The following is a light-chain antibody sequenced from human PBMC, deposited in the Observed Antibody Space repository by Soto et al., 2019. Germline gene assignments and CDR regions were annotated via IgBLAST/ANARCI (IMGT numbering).Light chain of an antibody. V-gene: IGKV1-6*01. CDR1: QDIRSD. Sequence: AIQMTQSPSSLSASVGDRVTVTCRASQDIRSDVGWYQQKPGQAPKVLMYAASRLHSGVPSRFSGSGSGTDFVLTISSLQPEDVATYYCLQNSNYPLTFGGGTKVEIK. CDR3: LQNSNYPLT. CDR2: AAS. J-gene: IGKJ4*01.